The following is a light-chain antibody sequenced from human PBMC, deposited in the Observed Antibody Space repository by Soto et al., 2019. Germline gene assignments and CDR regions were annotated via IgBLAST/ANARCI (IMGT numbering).Light chain of an antibody. CDR3: QQYGSSFT. CDR1: QSVSSSY. V-gene: IGKV3-20*01. J-gene: IGKJ3*01. CDR2: GAS. Sequence: EIVLTQSPGTLSLSPGERATLSCRASQSVSSSYLAWYQQKPGQAPRLLIYGASSRATSIPDRFSGSGSGTDFTLTISRLEPEDFAVYYCQQYGSSFTFGPGTKVDSK.